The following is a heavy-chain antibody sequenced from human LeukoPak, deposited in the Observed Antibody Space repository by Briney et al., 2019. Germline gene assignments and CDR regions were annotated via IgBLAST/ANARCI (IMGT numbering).Heavy chain of an antibody. Sequence: PSETLSLTCAVYGGSFSSYYWSCIRQPPGKGLEWIGYIYYSGSTNYNPSLKSRVTISVDTSKNQFSLKLSSVTAADTAVYYCARVWGSGSSIDYWGQGTLVTVSS. CDR1: GGSFSSYY. V-gene: IGHV4-59*08. CDR2: IYYSGST. CDR3: ARVWGSGSSIDY. D-gene: IGHD3-10*01. J-gene: IGHJ4*02.